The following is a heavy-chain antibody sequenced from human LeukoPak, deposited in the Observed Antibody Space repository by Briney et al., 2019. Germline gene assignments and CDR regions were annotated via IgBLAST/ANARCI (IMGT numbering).Heavy chain of an antibody. Sequence: SGGSLRLSCAASGFTFSSYWMSWVRQAPGKGLEWVANIKQDGSEKYYVDSVKGRFTISRDNAKNSLYLQMNSLRAEDTAVYYCARDRPRRRLYTIFGVGEGGPVDYWGQGTLVTVSS. CDR1: GFTFSSYW. CDR2: IKQDGSEK. D-gene: IGHD3-3*01. CDR3: ARDRPRRRLYTIFGVGEGGPVDY. J-gene: IGHJ4*02. V-gene: IGHV3-7*01.